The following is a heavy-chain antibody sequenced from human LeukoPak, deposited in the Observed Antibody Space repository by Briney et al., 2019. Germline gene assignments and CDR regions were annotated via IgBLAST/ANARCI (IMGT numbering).Heavy chain of an antibody. D-gene: IGHD6-6*01. CDR2: INWNGGRT. V-gene: IGHV3-20*01. J-gene: IGHJ3*02. CDR1: GFTFDDYG. CDR3: ARAVSSSGLGAFDI. Sequence: RSGGSLRLSCAASGFTFDDYGMSWVRQAPGKGLEWVSGINWNGGRTGYADSVKGRFTISRDNAKNSLYLQMNSLRAEDTALYHCARAVSSSGLGAFDIWGQGTMVTVSS.